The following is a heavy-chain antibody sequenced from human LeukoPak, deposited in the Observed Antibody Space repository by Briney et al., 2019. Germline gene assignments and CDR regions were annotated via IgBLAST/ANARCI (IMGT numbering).Heavy chain of an antibody. CDR1: GGSISSYY. CDR2: IYNSGST. V-gene: IGHV4-59*01. CDR3: ARSSGYSYGNFDY. J-gene: IGHJ4*02. Sequence: PSETLSLTCTVSGGSISSYYWSWIRQPPGKGLEWIGNIYNSGSTNYNPSLKSRVTISVDTSKNQFSLKLSSVTAADTAVYYCARSSGYSYGNFDYWGQGTLVTVSS. D-gene: IGHD5-18*01.